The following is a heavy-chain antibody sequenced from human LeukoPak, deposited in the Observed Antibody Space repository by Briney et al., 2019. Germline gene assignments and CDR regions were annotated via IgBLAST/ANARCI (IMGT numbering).Heavy chain of an antibody. J-gene: IGHJ6*02. D-gene: IGHD6-19*01. V-gene: IGHV1-58*01. Sequence: ASVKVSCKASGFTFTSSAVQWVRQARGQRLEWIGWIVVGSGNTNYAQKFQERVTITRDMSTSTAYMELSSLRSEDAAVYYCAAGTEWLVFDVWSQGTTVTVSS. CDR1: GFTFTSSA. CDR3: AAGTEWLVFDV. CDR2: IVVGSGNT.